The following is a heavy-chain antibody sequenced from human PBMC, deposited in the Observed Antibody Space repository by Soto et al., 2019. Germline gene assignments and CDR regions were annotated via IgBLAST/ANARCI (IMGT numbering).Heavy chain of an antibody. V-gene: IGHV3-9*01. J-gene: IGHJ4*02. D-gene: IGHD2-2*02. CDR3: AKDGDLGYCSSTSCYTAGFDY. CDR2: ISWNSGSI. CDR1: GFTFDDYA. Sequence: GGSLRLSCAASGFTFDDYAMHWVRQAPGKGLEWVSGISWNSGSIGYADSVKGRFTIPRDNAKNSLYLQMNSLRAEDTALYYCAKDGDLGYCSSTSCYTAGFDYWGQGTLVTVSS.